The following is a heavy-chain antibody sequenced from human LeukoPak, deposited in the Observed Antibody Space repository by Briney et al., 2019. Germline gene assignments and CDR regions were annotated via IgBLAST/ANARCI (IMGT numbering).Heavy chain of an antibody. Sequence: PGGSLRLSCAASGFTFSRHAMTWVRQAPGKGLEWVSGVSGSGGSTSYADSVKGRFTISRDNSRNTLYLQMNSLRAEDTAVYYCAKDSGYWGINYFDYWGQGTLVTVSS. D-gene: IGHD1-14*01. CDR3: AKDSGYWGINYFDY. J-gene: IGHJ4*02. V-gene: IGHV3-23*01. CDR2: VSGSGGST. CDR1: GFTFSRHA.